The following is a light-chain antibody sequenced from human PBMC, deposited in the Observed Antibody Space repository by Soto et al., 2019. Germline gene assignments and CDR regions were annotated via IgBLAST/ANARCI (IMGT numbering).Light chain of an antibody. CDR3: SSYTTTNTYV. V-gene: IGLV2-14*01. CDR1: SSDVGGYNY. J-gene: IGLJ1*01. Sequence: QSVLTQPASVSGSPGQSITISCTGTSSDVGGYNYVSWNQQHPGKAPKLIIYEVGNRPSGVSNRFSGSKSGDTASLPISGLQAEAEADYYCSSYTTTNTYVFGTGTKLTVL. CDR2: EVG.